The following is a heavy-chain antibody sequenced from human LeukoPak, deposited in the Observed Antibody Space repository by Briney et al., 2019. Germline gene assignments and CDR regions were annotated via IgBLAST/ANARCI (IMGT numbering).Heavy chain of an antibody. CDR2: ISAYNGNT. CDR3: ARGIYGGNSPLVDL. D-gene: IGHD6-13*01. V-gene: IGHV1-18*01. J-gene: IGHJ5*02. CDR1: GYTFTSYG. Sequence: ASVKVSCKASGYTFTSYGISWVRQAPGQGLEWMGWISAYNGNTNYAQKLQGRVTMTTDTSTSTAYLELSNLRSDDTAMYYCARGIYGGNSPLVDLWGQGTLVTVSS.